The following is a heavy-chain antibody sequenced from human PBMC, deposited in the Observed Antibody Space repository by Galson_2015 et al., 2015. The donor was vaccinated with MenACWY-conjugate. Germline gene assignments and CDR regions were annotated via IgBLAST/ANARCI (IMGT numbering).Heavy chain of an antibody. Sequence: SLRLSCAASGFIFNTYWMHWVRQAPGKGLVWVSRINPGGSSTTYEDSVKDRFTISRDNAKNTLYLQMNSLRPEDTAVFYCAKTRGASFYFDSWGQGTLVTV. CDR1: GFIFNTYW. D-gene: IGHD1-26*01. V-gene: IGHV3-74*01. CDR2: INPGGSST. CDR3: AKTRGASFYFDS. J-gene: IGHJ4*02.